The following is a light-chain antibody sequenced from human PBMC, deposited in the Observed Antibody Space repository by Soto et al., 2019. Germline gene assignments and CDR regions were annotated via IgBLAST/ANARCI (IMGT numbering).Light chain of an antibody. J-gene: IGKJ1*01. V-gene: IGKV3-15*01. CDR1: QGLTSN. CDR3: QQYDKWPRT. CDR2: GAS. Sequence: EIVMTQSPATLSVSPGERATLSCRASQGLTSNVAWYQHKPGQAPRLLIYGASTRATGIPARFSGSGSGTEFTPTISSLQSADFAVYHCQQYDKWPRTFGQGTKVEIK.